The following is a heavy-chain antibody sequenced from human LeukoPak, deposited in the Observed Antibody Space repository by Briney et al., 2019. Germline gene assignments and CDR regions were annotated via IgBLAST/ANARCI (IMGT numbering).Heavy chain of an antibody. J-gene: IGHJ4*02. Sequence: PGGSLTLSCAASGFTFRSDSMKWVRQAPGKGLELVSAISGSGGSTYYADSVKGRFTISRDNSKNTLYLQMNSLRAEDTAVYYCVRLVAGEGYYFDYWGQGTLVTVSS. V-gene: IGHV3-23*01. D-gene: IGHD6-19*01. CDR3: VRLVAGEGYYFDY. CDR1: GFTFRSDS. CDR2: ISGSGGST.